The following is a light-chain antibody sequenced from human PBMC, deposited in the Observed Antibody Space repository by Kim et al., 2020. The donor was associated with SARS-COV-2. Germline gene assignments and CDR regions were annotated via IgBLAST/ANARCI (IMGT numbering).Light chain of an antibody. Sequence: PWETATLACRASQSLSYSYLAWYQQKPGQEPRLLIDGASGRATGIPDRFSGSGSGTDFTLTISRLEPEDFAVYYCQQYDDSPPWTFGQGTKVEIK. J-gene: IGKJ1*01. V-gene: IGKV3-20*01. CDR2: GAS. CDR3: QQYDDSPPWT. CDR1: QSLSYSY.